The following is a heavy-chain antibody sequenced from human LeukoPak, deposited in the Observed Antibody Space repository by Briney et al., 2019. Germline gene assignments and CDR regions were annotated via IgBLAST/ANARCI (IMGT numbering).Heavy chain of an antibody. CDR2: INHSGST. Sequence: SETLSLTCAVYGGSFSGYYWSWIRQPPGKGLEWIGEINHSGSTNYNPSLKSRVTISVDTSKNQFSLKLSSVTAADTAVYYCARGPYYYGSGSYLYYYYGMDVWGQGTTVTVSS. V-gene: IGHV4-34*01. J-gene: IGHJ6*02. CDR3: ARGPYYYGSGSYLYYYYGMDV. D-gene: IGHD3-10*01. CDR1: GGSFSGYY.